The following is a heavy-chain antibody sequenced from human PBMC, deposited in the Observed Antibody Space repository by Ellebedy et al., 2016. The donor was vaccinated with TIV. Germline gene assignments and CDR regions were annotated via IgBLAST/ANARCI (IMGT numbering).Heavy chain of an antibody. CDR3: AHHYSSSWYPVY. Sequence: SGPTLVKPTQTLTLTCMFPGFSLTTSDLSVGWIRQPPGRALEWLALIYWDDDKRYSPSLKSRLTITKDTSKNQVVLTMTNMDPVDTATYYCAHHYSSSWYPVYWGQGTLVTVSS. V-gene: IGHV2-5*02. J-gene: IGHJ4*02. CDR2: IYWDDDK. CDR1: GFSLTTSDLS. D-gene: IGHD6-13*01.